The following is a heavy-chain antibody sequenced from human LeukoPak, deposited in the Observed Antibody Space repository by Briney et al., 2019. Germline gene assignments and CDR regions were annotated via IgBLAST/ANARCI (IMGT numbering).Heavy chain of an antibody. CDR2: MNPNSGNT. Sequence: GASVKVSCKASGYTFTSYDINWVRQATGQGLEWMGWMNPNSGNTGYAQKFQGRVTITRNTSISTAYMELSSLRSEDTAVYYCARGLKYYYGSGSSYYFDYRGQGTLVTVSS. CDR1: GYTFTSYD. D-gene: IGHD3-10*01. J-gene: IGHJ4*02. CDR3: ARGLKYYYGSGSSYYFDY. V-gene: IGHV1-8*03.